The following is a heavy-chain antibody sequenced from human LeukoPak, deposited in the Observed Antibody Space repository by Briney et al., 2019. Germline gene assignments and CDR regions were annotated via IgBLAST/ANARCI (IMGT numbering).Heavy chain of an antibody. Sequence: SETLSLTCTVSGYSISSGYYWGWLRQPPGKGLEGIGSRYFSGNPYYNPSLMGRATISVDTSKNQFSLRLSSVTAADTAVYYCARDNGNNWFDHWGQGTLVTVSS. CDR2: RYFSGNP. J-gene: IGHJ5*02. CDR3: ARDNGNNWFDH. D-gene: IGHD3-16*02. CDR1: GYSISSGYY. V-gene: IGHV4-38-2*02.